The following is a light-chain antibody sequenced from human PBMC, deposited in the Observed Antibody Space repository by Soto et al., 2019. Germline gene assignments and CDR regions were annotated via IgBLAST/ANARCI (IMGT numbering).Light chain of an antibody. CDR2: AAS. Sequence: TQSPGTLSASVGERVTITCRASQSISRYLNWYQQNPGKPPKLLIYAASSLQSGVPSRFSGSGYGTDFTLTIRSLQPEDFATYSCQQFSSTSWTFGRGTKVDI. CDR1: QSISRY. V-gene: IGKV1-39*01. CDR3: QQFSSTSWT. J-gene: IGKJ1*01.